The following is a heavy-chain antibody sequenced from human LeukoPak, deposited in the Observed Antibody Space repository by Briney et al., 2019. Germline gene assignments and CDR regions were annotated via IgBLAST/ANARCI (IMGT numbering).Heavy chain of an antibody. CDR3: ARDYYGSGRGGFDP. Sequence: PGGSLRLSCAASGFTFSSYAMSWVRQAPGKGLEWVSVIYSGGSTYYADSVKGRFTISRDNSKNTLYLQMNSLRAEDTAVYYCARDYYGSGRGGFDPWGQGTLVTVSS. J-gene: IGHJ5*02. V-gene: IGHV3-66*01. D-gene: IGHD3-10*01. CDR1: GFTFSSYA. CDR2: IYSGGST.